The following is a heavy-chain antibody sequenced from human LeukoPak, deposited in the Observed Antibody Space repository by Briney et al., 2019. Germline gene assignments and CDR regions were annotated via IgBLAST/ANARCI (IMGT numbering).Heavy chain of an antibody. D-gene: IGHD2-2*01. CDR2: IKQDGSEK. J-gene: IGHJ6*03. Sequence: PGGSLRLSCAASGFTFSSYSMNWVRQAPGKGLEWVANIKQDGSEKYYVDSVKGRFTISRDNAKNSLYLQMNSLRAEDTAVYYCARESSYYYYYYMDVWGKGTTVTISS. CDR3: ARESSYYYYYYMDV. CDR1: GFTFSSYS. V-gene: IGHV3-7*01.